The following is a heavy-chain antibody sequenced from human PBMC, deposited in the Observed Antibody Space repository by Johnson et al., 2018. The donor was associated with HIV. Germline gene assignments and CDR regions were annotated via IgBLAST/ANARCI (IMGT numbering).Heavy chain of an antibody. V-gene: IGHV3-66*01. D-gene: IGHD1-20*01. J-gene: IGHJ3*02. CDR2: IYSGGTT. CDR1: GFTVSSNY. CDR3: ARDLLYNWGRRTDAFDI. Sequence: VQLVESGGGLVHPGGSLRLSCAASGFTVSSNYMNWVRQAPGKGLEWVSVIYSGGTTYYADSVKGRFTISRDNSKNTLYLQMNSLRAEDTAVYYCARDLLYNWGRRTDAFDIWGQGTMVTVSS.